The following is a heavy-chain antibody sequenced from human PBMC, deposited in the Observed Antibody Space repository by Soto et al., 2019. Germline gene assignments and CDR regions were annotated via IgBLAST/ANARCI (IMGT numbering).Heavy chain of an antibody. V-gene: IGHV3-72*01. Sequence: GGSLRLSCAASGFTFSDHYMDWVRQAPGKGLEWVGRTRNKANSYTTEYAASVKGRFTISRDDSKNSLYLQMNSLKTEDTAVYYCARSSGSGSYLALNWFDPWGQGTLVTVSS. J-gene: IGHJ5*02. CDR2: TRNKANSYTT. D-gene: IGHD3-10*01. CDR3: ARSSGSGSYLALNWFDP. CDR1: GFTFSDHY.